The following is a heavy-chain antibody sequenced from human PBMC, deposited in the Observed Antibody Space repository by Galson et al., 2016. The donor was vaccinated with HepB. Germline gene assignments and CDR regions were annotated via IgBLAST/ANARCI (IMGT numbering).Heavy chain of an antibody. CDR3: ARDYLRRTTYRGGMDV. V-gene: IGHV1-18*01. Sequence: SVKVSCKASGYTFTSYGISWVRQAPGQGLEWMGWISAYNGNTNYAQKLQGRVTMTTDTSTSTAYMELRSLRSDDTAVYYCARDYLRRTTYRGGMDVWGKGTTGTVSS. D-gene: IGHD2/OR15-2a*01. CDR2: ISAYNGNT. J-gene: IGHJ6*04. CDR1: GYTFTSYG.